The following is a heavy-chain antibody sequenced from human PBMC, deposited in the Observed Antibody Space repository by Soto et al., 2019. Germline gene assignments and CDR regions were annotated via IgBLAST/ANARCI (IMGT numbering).Heavy chain of an antibody. CDR1: GFAFSSYE. CDR3: AREGGVVVKYALDV. V-gene: IGHV3-48*03. CDR2: ISSSGTSI. Sequence: GGSLRLSCAASGFAFSSYEMNWVRQAPGQGLEWVSYISSSGTSIYYADSVKGRHTISRDNAKKSLYLQMNSLRAEDTAVYYCAREGGVVVKYALDVWGQGTTVTVSS. J-gene: IGHJ6*02. D-gene: IGHD3-3*01.